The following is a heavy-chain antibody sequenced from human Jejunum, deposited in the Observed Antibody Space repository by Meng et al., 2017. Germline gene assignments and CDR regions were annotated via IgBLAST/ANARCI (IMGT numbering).Heavy chain of an antibody. CDR1: GGSISSYY. CDR2: ISYGGGT. J-gene: IGHJ4*02. CDR3: ASGAHYFDY. Sequence: QVQLQAPGPGLVKPSAPLSLTCTVSGGSISSYYWSWIRQPPGKGLGWIGYISYGGGTNYNPSLKSRVTISIDTSKSQFSLKLTSVTAADTAVYYCASGAHYFDYWGQGTLVTVSS. D-gene: IGHD3-10*01. V-gene: IGHV4-59*01.